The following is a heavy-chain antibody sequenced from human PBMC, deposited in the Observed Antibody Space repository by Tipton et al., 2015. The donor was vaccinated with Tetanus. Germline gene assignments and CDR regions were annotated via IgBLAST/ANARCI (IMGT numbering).Heavy chain of an antibody. CDR1: GFSLSDYW. J-gene: IGHJ4*02. V-gene: IGHV3-11*01. CDR3: ARDNYDSKDFSDY. D-gene: IGHD3-3*01. Sequence: SLRLSCAASGFSLSDYWMSWIRQTPGKGLEWVAYISASGHPIFYTDSVKGRFTISTDNTKNHLYLQMNSLRVEDTGLYFCARDNYDSKDFSDYWCQGSLITVS. CDR2: ISASGHPI.